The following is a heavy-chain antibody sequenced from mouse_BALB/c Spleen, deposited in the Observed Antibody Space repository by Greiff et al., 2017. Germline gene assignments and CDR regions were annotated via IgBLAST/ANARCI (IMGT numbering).Heavy chain of an antibody. Sequence: EVQLQQSGAELVRPGALVKLSCKASGFNIKDYYMHWVKQRPEQGLEWIGWIDPENGNTIYDPKFQGKASITADTSSNTAYLQLSSLTSEDTAVYYCARWDYYGSSYGAMDDWGQGTSVTVSS. J-gene: IGHJ4*01. V-gene: IGHV14-1*02. CDR3: ARWDYYGSSYGAMDD. CDR1: GFNIKDYY. D-gene: IGHD1-1*01. CDR2: IDPENGNT.